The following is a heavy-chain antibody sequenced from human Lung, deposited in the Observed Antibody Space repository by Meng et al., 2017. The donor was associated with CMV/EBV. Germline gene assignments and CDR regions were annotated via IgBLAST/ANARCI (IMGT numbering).Heavy chain of an antibody. Sequence: QVQLQQWGAGLLKPSETLSLTCAVYGGSFSGYYWSWIRQPPGKGLEWIGEINHSGSTNYNPSLKSRVTISVDTSKNQFSLKLSSVTAADTAVYYCARASARVAAAGRRDLRYWGQGPLVTVSS. D-gene: IGHD6-13*01. J-gene: IGHJ4*02. CDR1: GGSFSGYY. CDR3: ARASARVAAAGRRDLRY. CDR2: INHSGST. V-gene: IGHV4-34*01.